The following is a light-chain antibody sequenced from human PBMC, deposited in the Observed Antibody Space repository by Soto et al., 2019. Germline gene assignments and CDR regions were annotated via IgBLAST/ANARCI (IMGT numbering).Light chain of an antibody. CDR3: SSYTISSTVV. J-gene: IGLJ2*01. CDR1: SSDVGGYNY. CDR2: DVG. Sequence: QSVLTQPASVSGSPGQSITISCTGTSSDVGGYNYVSWYQHHPGKAPKLMIYDVGNRPSGVSNRSSGSKSGNTASLTISGLQAEDEADYYCSSYTISSTVVFGGGTKLTVL. V-gene: IGLV2-14*03.